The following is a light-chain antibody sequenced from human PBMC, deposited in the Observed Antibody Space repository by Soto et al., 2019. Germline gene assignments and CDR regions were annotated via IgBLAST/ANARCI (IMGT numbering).Light chain of an antibody. V-gene: IGKV1-39*01. CDR2: AAS. Sequence: DIQMTQSPSSLSASVGDRVTITCRASQSISSYLNWYQQKPGKAPKLLIYAASSLQSGVPSRFRGSGSGTDFTLTISSLQPEDFATYYCQQSDSTPTFGQGTKLEIK. CDR3: QQSDSTPT. CDR1: QSISSY. J-gene: IGKJ2*01.